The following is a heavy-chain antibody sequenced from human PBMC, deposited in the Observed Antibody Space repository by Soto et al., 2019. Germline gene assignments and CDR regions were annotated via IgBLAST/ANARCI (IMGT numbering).Heavy chain of an antibody. Sequence: EVQLLESGGGLVQPGGSLRLSCVASGFTFSGYAMSWVRQAPGKGREYVSTIRSGGDRTFYGDSVEGRFTISRDDSKNTLYLQMDSLRVEDTAVYHCARNRGSGNPFYYDMDVWGQGTTVTVSS. V-gene: IGHV3-23*01. D-gene: IGHD3-10*01. CDR1: GFTFSGYA. CDR3: ARNRGSGNPFYYDMDV. CDR2: IRSGGDRT. J-gene: IGHJ6*02.